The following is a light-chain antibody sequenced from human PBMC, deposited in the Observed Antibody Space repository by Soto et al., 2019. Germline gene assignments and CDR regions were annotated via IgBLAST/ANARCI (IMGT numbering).Light chain of an antibody. V-gene: IGLV4-69*01. CDR2: LNSDGSH. Sequence: QPVLTQSPSASASLGGSVKLTCTLSSGHSSYAIAWHQQQPEKGPRYLMKLNSDGSHSKGDGIPDRFSGSSSGAERYLTISSLQSEDEADYYCQTWGTGIRVFGGGTQLTVL. J-gene: IGLJ2*01. CDR1: SGHSSYA. CDR3: QTWGTGIRV.